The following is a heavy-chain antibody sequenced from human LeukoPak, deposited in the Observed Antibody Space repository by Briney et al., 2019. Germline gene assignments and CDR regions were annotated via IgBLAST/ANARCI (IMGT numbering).Heavy chain of an antibody. CDR2: INHSGST. V-gene: IGHV4-34*01. CDR1: GGSFSGYY. CDR3: ARTTEGYCRGVSCYYYYYYMDV. J-gene: IGHJ6*03. D-gene: IGHD2-15*01. Sequence: SETLSLTCAVYGGSFSGYYWSWIRQPPGKGLEWIGEINHSGSTNYNPSLKSRVTVSVDTSKNQFSLKLRSVTAADTAVYYCARTTEGYCRGVSCYYYYYYMDVWGKGTTVIVSS.